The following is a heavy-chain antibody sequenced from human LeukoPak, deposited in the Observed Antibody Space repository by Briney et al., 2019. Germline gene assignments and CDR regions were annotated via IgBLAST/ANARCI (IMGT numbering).Heavy chain of an antibody. CDR1: GYSINSFYY. CDR2: ISHRGSS. D-gene: IGHD3-10*01. J-gene: IGHJ5*02. CDR3: ARERSPAFYYYGSGSPNWFDP. V-gene: IGHV4-38-2*02. Sequence: PSETLSLTCAVSGYSINSFYYWGWIRQPPGKGLEWIASISHRGSSYYNLSLKSRVTISVDTSKNQLSLKVNFVTAADTAVYYCARERSPAFYYYGSGSPNWFDPWGQGTLVTVSS.